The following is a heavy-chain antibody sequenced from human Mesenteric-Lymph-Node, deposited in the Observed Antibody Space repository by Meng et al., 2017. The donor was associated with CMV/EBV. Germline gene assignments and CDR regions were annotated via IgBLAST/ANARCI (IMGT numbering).Heavy chain of an antibody. Sequence: SCKTSGYTFTNYGITWVRQAPGQGLEWMGRISAYNGNTEFAQKFQGRLIMTTDASTATAHMELRSLKSDDTAIYYCVWGSGSFSQFDSWGQGSLVTVSS. CDR1: GYTFTNYG. V-gene: IGHV1-18*01. CDR2: ISAYNGNT. J-gene: IGHJ4*02. D-gene: IGHD3-10*01. CDR3: VWGSGSFSQFDS.